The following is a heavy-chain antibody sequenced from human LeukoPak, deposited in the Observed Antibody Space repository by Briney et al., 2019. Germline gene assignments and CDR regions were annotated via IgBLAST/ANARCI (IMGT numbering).Heavy chain of an antibody. CDR2: IYHSGST. CDR3: ARRGAARLL. Sequence: SETLSLTCTVSGGSISNYYWSWIRQPPGKGLEWIGYIYHSGSTYYNPSLKSRVTISVDRSKNQFSLKLSSVTAADTAVYYCARRGAARLLWGQGTLVTVSS. V-gene: IGHV4-59*12. J-gene: IGHJ4*02. CDR1: GGSISNYY. D-gene: IGHD6-6*01.